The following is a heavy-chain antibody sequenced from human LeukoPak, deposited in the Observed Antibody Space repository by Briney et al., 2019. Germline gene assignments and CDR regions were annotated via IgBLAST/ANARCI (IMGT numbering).Heavy chain of an antibody. Sequence: SETLSLTCAVYGGSFSGYYWSWIRQPPGKGLEWIGEINHSGSTNYNPSLKSRVTISVDTSKNQFSLKLSSVTAADTAVYYCARGGRNCSGGSCSHYYMDAWGKGTTVTVSS. D-gene: IGHD2-15*01. V-gene: IGHV4-34*01. CDR2: INHSGST. CDR3: ARGGRNCSGGSCSHYYMDA. J-gene: IGHJ6*03. CDR1: GGSFSGYY.